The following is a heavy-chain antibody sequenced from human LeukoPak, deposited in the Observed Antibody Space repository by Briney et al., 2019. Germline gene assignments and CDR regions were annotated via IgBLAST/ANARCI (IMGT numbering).Heavy chain of an antibody. J-gene: IGHJ4*02. D-gene: IGHD3/OR15-3a*01. Sequence: PSETLSLTCTVSGGSISSYYWSWIRQPPGKGLEWIGYIHYRGSTNYNPSLKSRVTISVDTSKNQFSLKLSSVTAADTAVYYCARDPRSATLGLWGQGTLVTVSS. V-gene: IGHV4-59*01. CDR1: GGSISSYY. CDR2: IHYRGST. CDR3: ARDPRSATLGL.